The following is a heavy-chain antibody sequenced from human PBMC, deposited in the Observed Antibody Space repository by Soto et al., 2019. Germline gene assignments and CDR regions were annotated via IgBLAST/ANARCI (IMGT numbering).Heavy chain of an antibody. CDR3: AKDPRAYSSGLIWFAP. J-gene: IGHJ5*02. V-gene: IGHV3-23*01. D-gene: IGHD6-19*01. Sequence: PGGSLRLSCAASGFTFSSYAMSWVRQAPGKGLEWVSAISGSGGSTYYADSVKGRFTISRDNSKNTLYLQMNSLRAEDTAVYYCAKDPRAYSSGLIWFAPWGQGTLVTVSS. CDR1: GFTFSSYA. CDR2: ISGSGGST.